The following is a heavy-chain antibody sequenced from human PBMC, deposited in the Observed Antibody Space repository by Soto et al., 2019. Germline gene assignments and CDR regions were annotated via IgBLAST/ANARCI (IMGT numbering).Heavy chain of an antibody. CDR3: AHRQPYYYDSSSLNNWFDP. CDR1: GFSLSTSGVG. D-gene: IGHD3-22*01. CDR2: IYWDDDK. V-gene: IGHV2-5*02. J-gene: IGHJ5*02. Sequence: SGPTLVNPTQTLTLTCTFSGFSLSTSGVGVGWIRQPPGKALEWLALIYWDDDKRYSPSLKSRLTITKDTSKNQVVLTMTNMDPVDTATYYCAHRQPYYYDSSSLNNWFDPWGQGTLVPVSS.